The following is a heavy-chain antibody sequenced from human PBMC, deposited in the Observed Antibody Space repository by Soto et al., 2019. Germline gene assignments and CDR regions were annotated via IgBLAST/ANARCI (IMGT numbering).Heavy chain of an antibody. CDR2: MSYDGTKE. CDR3: AKEYGSTWIDH. CDR1: GFTFSTYG. J-gene: IGHJ4*02. V-gene: IGHV3-30*18. Sequence: PGGSLRLSCGASGFTFSTYGMHWFRQAPGKGLEWVAAMSYDGTKEYYVDSVKGRFTISRDNSRNTLFLQLNSLRAEDTAVYYCAKEYGSTWIDHWGQGTLVTVSS. D-gene: IGHD6-13*01.